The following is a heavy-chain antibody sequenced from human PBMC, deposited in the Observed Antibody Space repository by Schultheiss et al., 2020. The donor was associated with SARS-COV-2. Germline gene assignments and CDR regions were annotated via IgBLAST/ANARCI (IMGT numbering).Heavy chain of an antibody. CDR2: IWYDGSNK. V-gene: IGHV3-33*01. CDR1: GFTFSSYG. CDR3: ARCAGPGGDVGVPAAMGEYYYGMDV. J-gene: IGHJ6*02. D-gene: IGHD2-2*01. Sequence: GESLKISCAASGFTFSSYGMHWVRQAPGKGLEWVAVIWYDGSNKYYADSVKGRFTISRDNSKNTLYLQMNSLRAEDTAVYYCARCAGPGGDVGVPAAMGEYYYGMDVWGQGTTVTVSS.